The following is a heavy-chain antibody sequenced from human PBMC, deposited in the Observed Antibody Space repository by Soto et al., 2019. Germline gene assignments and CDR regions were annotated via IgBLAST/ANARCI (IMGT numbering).Heavy chain of an antibody. CDR1: GYSFTNYW. J-gene: IGHJ5*02. Sequence: PGESLKISCKGSGYSFTNYWVGWVRQIPGRGLEWMGIIHPGDSDTRYSPFFQGQVTISADKSISTAYLQWSSLKASDTAMYYCARHNRYSSTWFEGWFDPWGQGTLVTAPQ. CDR3: ARHNRYSSTWFEGWFDP. CDR2: IHPGDSDT. D-gene: IGHD6-13*01. V-gene: IGHV5-51*01.